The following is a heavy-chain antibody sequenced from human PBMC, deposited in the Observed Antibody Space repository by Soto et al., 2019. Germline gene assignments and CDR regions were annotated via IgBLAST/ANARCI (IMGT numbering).Heavy chain of an antibody. CDR2: IYHRGNT. V-gene: IGHV4-30-2*01. J-gene: IGHJ4*01. D-gene: IGHD3-22*01. CDR1: GVSIGSGDYS. Sequence: SETLSLTCTVSGVSIGSGDYSWSWIRQPPGKGLGWLGYIYHRGNTYYNPSLESRLTMSADRSKNQLSLSLRSVTAEDTAVYYCVKAHPTDSSGYHFYDWGQGILVTVSS. CDR3: VKAHPTDSSGYHFYD.